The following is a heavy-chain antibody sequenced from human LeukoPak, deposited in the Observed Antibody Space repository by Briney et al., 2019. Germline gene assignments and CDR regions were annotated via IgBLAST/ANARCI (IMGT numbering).Heavy chain of an antibody. V-gene: IGHV3-21*01. Sequence: GGSLRLSCAASGFTFSSYSMNWVRQAPGKGLEWVSSISSSSSYIYCADSVKGRFTISRDNAKNSLYLQMNSLRAEDTAVYYCARDLSWGYFDYWGQGTLVTVSS. J-gene: IGHJ4*02. CDR1: GFTFSSYS. CDR2: ISSSSSYI. D-gene: IGHD3-16*01. CDR3: ARDLSWGYFDY.